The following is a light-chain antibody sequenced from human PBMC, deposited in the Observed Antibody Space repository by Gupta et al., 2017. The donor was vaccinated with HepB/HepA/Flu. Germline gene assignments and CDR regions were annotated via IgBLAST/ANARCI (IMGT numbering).Light chain of an antibody. CDR1: SSNIGADYD. Sequence: QSVLTQPPSVSGAPGQGVTISCTGSSSNIGADYDVHWYQQLPGSAPKLLIYGNNKRPSGVPDRFSGSKSDTSASMAITGLQAEDEADYYCQSFDSSLSGSRIFGTGTKVTVL. CDR3: QSFDSSLSGSRI. J-gene: IGLJ1*01. V-gene: IGLV1-40*01. CDR2: GNN.